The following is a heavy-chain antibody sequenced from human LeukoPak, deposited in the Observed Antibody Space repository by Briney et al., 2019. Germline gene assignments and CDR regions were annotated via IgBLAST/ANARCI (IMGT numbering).Heavy chain of an antibody. J-gene: IGHJ4*02. Sequence: ASVKVSCKASGYTFTGYYMHWLRQAPRQRLEWMGWINPNSGGTNYAQKFQGRVTMTRDTSISTAYMELSRLRSDDTAVYYCARGSDDFWSGYSPSYWGQGTPVTVSS. CDR2: INPNSGGT. CDR3: ARGSDDFWSGYSPSY. V-gene: IGHV1-2*02. CDR1: GYTFTGYY. D-gene: IGHD3-3*01.